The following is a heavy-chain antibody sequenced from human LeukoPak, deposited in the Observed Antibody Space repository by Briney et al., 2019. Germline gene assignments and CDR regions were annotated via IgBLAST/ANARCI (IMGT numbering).Heavy chain of an antibody. CDR3: AKAHTAMAPFDY. Sequence: GGSLRLSCAASGFTFSDCSMHWVRQAPGKGLEWVAVISYDGITKYYADSVKGRFTISRDNSKNTLYLQMNSLRAEDTAVYYCAKAHTAMAPFDYWGQGTLVTVSS. J-gene: IGHJ4*02. CDR1: GFTFSDCS. CDR2: ISYDGITK. D-gene: IGHD5-18*01. V-gene: IGHV3-30-3*01.